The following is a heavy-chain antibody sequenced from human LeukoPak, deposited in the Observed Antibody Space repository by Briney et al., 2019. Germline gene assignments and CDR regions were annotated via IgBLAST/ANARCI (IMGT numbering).Heavy chain of an antibody. J-gene: IGHJ4*02. Sequence: ASVNVSCKVSGYTLTELSMHWVRQAPGKGLEWMGGFDPEDGETIYAQKFQGRVTMTEDTSTDTAYMELSSLRSEDTAVYYCATVPTYYYDSSGYSNPSLPYWGQGTLVTVSS. CDR1: GYTLTELS. D-gene: IGHD3-22*01. CDR3: ATVPTYYYDSSGYSNPSLPY. V-gene: IGHV1-24*01. CDR2: FDPEDGET.